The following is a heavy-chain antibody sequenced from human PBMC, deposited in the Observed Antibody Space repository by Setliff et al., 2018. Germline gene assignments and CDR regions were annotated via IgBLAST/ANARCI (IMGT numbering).Heavy chain of an antibody. Sequence: PGGSLRLSCVASGFAFSTYGMSWVRQAPGKGLEWVSSIYNGNDETKYGDSVKGRFTISRDRSKNTVYLQMDRLGAEDTAVYYCAKRGDYSGSFGLSFDFWGQGTLVTVSS. J-gene: IGHJ4*02. CDR1: GFAFSTYG. CDR2: IYNGNDET. V-gene: IGHV3-23*03. CDR3: AKRGDYSGSFGLSFDF. D-gene: IGHD1-26*01.